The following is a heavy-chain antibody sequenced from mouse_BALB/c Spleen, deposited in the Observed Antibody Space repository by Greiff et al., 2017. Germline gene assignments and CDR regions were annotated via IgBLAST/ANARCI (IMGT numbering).Heavy chain of an antibody. CDR2: IDPANGNT. CDR1: GFNIKDTY. J-gene: IGHJ2*01. D-gene: IGHD2-3*01. Sequence: VHVKQSGAELARPGASVKLSCTASGFNIKDTYMHWVKQRPEQGLEWIGRIDPANGNTKYDPKFQGKATITADTSSNTAYLQLSSLTSEDTAVYYCARGGWLLRYYFDYWGQGTTLTVSS. V-gene: IGHV14-3*02. CDR3: ARGGWLLRYYFDY.